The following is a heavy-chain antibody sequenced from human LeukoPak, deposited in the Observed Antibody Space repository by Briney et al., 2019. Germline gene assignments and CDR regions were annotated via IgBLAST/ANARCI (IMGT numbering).Heavy chain of an antibody. Sequence: GGSLRLSCAVSGITLSNYGMRWVRQAPGKGGEWVAGISDSGGRTKYADSGKGRVTISRDNPKNTVYVQKNRRRAEDTAVYFCAKRGVVIRVILVGFHKEANYFDSWGQGVLVTVSS. J-gene: IGHJ4*02. CDR3: AKRGVVIRVILVGFHKEANYFDS. CDR1: GITLSNYG. V-gene: IGHV3-23*01. CDR2: ISDSGGRT. D-gene: IGHD3-22*01.